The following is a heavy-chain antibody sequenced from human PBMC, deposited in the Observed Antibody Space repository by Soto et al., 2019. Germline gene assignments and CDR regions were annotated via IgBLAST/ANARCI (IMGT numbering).Heavy chain of an antibody. CDR2: IIPIFGTE. V-gene: IGHV1-69*01. CDR1: GVTFSSYA. Sequence: QVQLVQSGAEVKKPWASVKVSCKASGVTFSSYAISWVRQAPGQGLEWMGGIIPIFGTENYPQKFQGSVTITADEFTSTAYLEVSSLSSEDTAVYYFARATTGAGYIDFGYWGQGTLVTGSS. D-gene: IGHD5-18*01. CDR3: ARATTGAGYIDFGY. J-gene: IGHJ4*02.